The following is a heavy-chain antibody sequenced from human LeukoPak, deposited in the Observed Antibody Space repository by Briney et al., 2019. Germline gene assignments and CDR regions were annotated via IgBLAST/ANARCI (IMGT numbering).Heavy chain of an antibody. V-gene: IGHV3-30*18. Sequence: PGGSLRLSCAASGFTFKTYGMHWVRQAPGKGLEWVAVISYDGSKKYYADSVKGRFTISRDTSKNTLYLQINSLRAEDTAVYYCAKDISYDGIGYYDYWGQGALVTVSS. CDR3: AKDISYDGIGYYDY. D-gene: IGHD3-22*01. J-gene: IGHJ4*02. CDR2: ISYDGSKK. CDR1: GFTFKTYG.